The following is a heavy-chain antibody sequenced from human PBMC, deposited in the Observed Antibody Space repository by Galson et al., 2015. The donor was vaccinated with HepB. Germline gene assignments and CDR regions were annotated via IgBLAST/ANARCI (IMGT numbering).Heavy chain of an antibody. Sequence: SLRLSCAASGFTFSSYAMSRVRQAPGKGLDWVSLISGSGDRTYYADSVKGRFIISRDNSKNTLYLQMNSLKAEDTAVYYCAKDYYDSSGYTFDYWGQGTLVTVSS. CDR3: AKDYYDSSGYTFDY. J-gene: IGHJ4*02. V-gene: IGHV3-23*01. CDR2: ISGSGDRT. D-gene: IGHD3-22*01. CDR1: GFTFSSYA.